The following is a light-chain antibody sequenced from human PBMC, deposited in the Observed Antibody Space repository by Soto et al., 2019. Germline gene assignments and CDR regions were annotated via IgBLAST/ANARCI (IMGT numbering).Light chain of an antibody. V-gene: IGKV1-5*01. CDR2: DAY. CDR3: QQYNSYSPWT. CDR1: QSISSW. J-gene: IGKJ1*01. Sequence: DIQMTQSPSTLSASLGDSVAITCQASQSISSWLAWYQQKPGKAPKLMIYDAYSLESGVPSTFSGSGSGTEFTLTISSLQPDDFATYYCQQYNSYSPWTCGQGTKVDIK.